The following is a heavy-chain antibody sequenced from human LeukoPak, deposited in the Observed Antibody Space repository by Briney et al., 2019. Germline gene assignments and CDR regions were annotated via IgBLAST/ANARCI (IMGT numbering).Heavy chain of an antibody. CDR2: IYPGDSDT. CDR3: ARLDYDFWSADRGNWFDP. D-gene: IGHD3-3*01. J-gene: IGHJ5*02. CDR1: GYSFTSYW. Sequence: GESLKISCKGSGYSFTSYWIGWVRQMPGKGLEWMGIIYPGDSDTRYSPSFQGQVTISADKSISTAYLQWSSLKASDTAMCYCARLDYDFWSADRGNWFDPWGQGTLVTVSS. V-gene: IGHV5-51*01.